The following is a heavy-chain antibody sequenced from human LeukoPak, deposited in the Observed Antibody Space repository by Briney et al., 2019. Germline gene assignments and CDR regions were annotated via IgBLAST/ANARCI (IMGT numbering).Heavy chain of an antibody. V-gene: IGHV3-21*01. CDR1: GFTFSNFG. CDR3: AIDRYSSGWYTFDY. CDR2: ISSSSSYI. J-gene: IGHJ4*02. Sequence: GGSLRLSCAASGFTFSNFGINWVRQAPGKGLEWVSSISSSSSYISYADLVKGRFTISRDNANNSLDLQMNSLRDEDTAVYYCAIDRYSSGWYTFDYWGQGTLVTVSS. D-gene: IGHD6-19*01.